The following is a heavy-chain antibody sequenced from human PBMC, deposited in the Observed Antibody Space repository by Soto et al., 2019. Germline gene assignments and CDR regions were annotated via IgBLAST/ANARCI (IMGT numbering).Heavy chain of an antibody. V-gene: IGHV5-51*01. J-gene: IGHJ6*02. D-gene: IGHD2-2*02. CDR1: GYSFTSYW. CDR3: ARSVVPAAIIRGYYGMNV. CDR2: IYPGDSDT. Sequence: GESLKISCKGSGYSFTSYWIGWVRQMPGKGLEWMGIIYPGDSDTRYSPSFQGQVTISADKSISTAYLQWSSRKASDTAMYYCARSVVPAAIIRGYYGMNVWGQGTTVTVSS.